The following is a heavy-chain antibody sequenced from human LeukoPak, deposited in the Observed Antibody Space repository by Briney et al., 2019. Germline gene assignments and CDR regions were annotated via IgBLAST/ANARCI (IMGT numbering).Heavy chain of an antibody. D-gene: IGHD1-14*01. J-gene: IGHJ4*02. CDR2: ISTSSGYI. CDR3: VRGKKPGWDMSYFDY. V-gene: IGHV3-21*06. CDR1: GFTFSSYG. Sequence: GGSLRLSCAASGFTFSSYGMHWVRQAPGKGLEWVSSISTSSGYIFYADSLKGRVTISRDNAKNSLYLQMNSLRAEDTAVYYCVRGKKPGWDMSYFDYWGQGILVTVSS.